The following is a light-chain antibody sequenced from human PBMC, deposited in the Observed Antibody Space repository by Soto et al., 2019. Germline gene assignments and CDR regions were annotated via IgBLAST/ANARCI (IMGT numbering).Light chain of an antibody. Sequence: AIRMTQSPSSFSASTGDRVTITCRASQGISSYLAWYQQKPGKAPKLLIYAASTLQSGVPSRFSGSGSVTDFTLTISCMQSEDFETYYCQQYYSYPYTFGHGTKLEIK. CDR3: QQYYSYPYT. J-gene: IGKJ2*01. CDR2: AAS. V-gene: IGKV1-8*01. CDR1: QGISSY.